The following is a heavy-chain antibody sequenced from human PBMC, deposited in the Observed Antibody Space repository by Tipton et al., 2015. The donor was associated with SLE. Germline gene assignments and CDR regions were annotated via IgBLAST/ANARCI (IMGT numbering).Heavy chain of an antibody. J-gene: IGHJ5*02. CDR2: IHSSGTS. D-gene: IGHD3-10*01. V-gene: IGHV4-59*11. Sequence: TLSLTCSVSGVSINSHYWSWIRQSPGKGLEWIGYIHSSGTSNYNPSLKSRVTMSVNTSNNQFSLKLSSLTAADTAVYYCARSIGAVPFVPWGQGILGTVSS. CDR1: GVSINSHY. CDR3: ARSIGAVPFVP.